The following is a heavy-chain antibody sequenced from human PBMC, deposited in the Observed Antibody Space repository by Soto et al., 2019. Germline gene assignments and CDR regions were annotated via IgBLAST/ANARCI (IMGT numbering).Heavy chain of an antibody. CDR2: ISGSGGST. J-gene: IGHJ4*02. CDR3: AKERASGWYIRCFDY. D-gene: IGHD6-19*01. Sequence: GGSLRLSCAASGFTFSSYAMSWVRQAPGKGLEWVSAISGSGGSTYYADSVKGRFTISRDNSKNTLYLQMNSLRAEDTAVYYCAKERASGWYIRCFDYWHQGTLVTAPQ. CDR1: GFTFSSYA. V-gene: IGHV3-23*01.